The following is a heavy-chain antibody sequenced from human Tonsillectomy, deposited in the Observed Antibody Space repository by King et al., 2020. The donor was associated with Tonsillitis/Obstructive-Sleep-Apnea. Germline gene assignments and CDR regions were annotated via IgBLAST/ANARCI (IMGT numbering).Heavy chain of an antibody. CDR3: ARDRAVLPPGAFDY. CDR1: GFTFSSHA. D-gene: IGHD1-14*01. CDR2: ISYDGSDK. V-gene: IGHV3-30*09. J-gene: IGHJ4*02. Sequence: VQLVESGGGVVQPGRSLRLSCAASGFTFSSHAMHWVRQAPGKGLEWVAVISYDGSDKNYADSVRGRFAISRDNSKNMVFLQMNSLRAEDTALYYCARDRAVLPPGAFDYGGRGPLATVSS.